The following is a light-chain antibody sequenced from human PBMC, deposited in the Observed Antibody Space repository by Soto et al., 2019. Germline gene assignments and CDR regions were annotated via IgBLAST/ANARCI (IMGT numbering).Light chain of an antibody. CDR3: CSYAGSYTVV. CDR2: DVT. CDR1: ASDVASYNS. V-gene: IGLV2-11*01. J-gene: IGLJ2*01. Sequence: QSALTQSRSMSGSPGQSVTISCTGTASDVASYNSVSWFQQHPGKAPKLIIFDVTERPSGVPDRFSASKSGNTASLTISGLQAEDEADYYCCSYAGSYTVVFGGGTKLTVL.